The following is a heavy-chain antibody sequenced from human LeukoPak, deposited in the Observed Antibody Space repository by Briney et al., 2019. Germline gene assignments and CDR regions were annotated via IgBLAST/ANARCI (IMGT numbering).Heavy chain of an antibody. J-gene: IGHJ3*01. CDR2: IYYTGST. CDR3: ARVSLVLMANAPDAFDV. V-gene: IGHV4-59*01. Sequence: SETLSLTCTVSGGSISSYYWSWIRQPPGKGLELIGYIYYTGSTNYNPSLKSRVTMSVDTSRNQFSLILNSVTAADTAVHYCARVSLVLMANAPDAFDVWGHGTMVTVSS. D-gene: IGHD2-8*01. CDR1: GGSISSYY.